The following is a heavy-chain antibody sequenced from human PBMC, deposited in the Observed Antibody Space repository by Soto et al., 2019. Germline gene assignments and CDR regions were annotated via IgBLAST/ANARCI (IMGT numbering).Heavy chain of an antibody. V-gene: IGHV4-34*01. CDR2: INHSGST. D-gene: IGHD2-15*01. Sequence: SETLSLTCAVYGGSFSGYYWSWIRQPPGKGLEWIGEINHSGSTNYNPSLKSRVTISVDTSKNQFSLKLSSVTAADTAVYYCARGAHYCSGGSCPPYYFDYWGQGTLVTVSS. J-gene: IGHJ4*02. CDR3: ARGAHYCSGGSCPPYYFDY. CDR1: GGSFSGYY.